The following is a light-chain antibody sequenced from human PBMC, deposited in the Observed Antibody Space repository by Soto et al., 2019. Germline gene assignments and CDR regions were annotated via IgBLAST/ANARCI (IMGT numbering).Light chain of an antibody. V-gene: IGKV3-20*01. CDR1: QSVSSSY. CDR3: QQYGTSLFT. Sequence: IVLTQSPGTLSLSPGERATLSRRASQSVSSSYLAWYQQKPGQAPRLLIYGASNRATGIPDRFSGSGSGTDFTLTISGLEPEDFAVYYCQQYGTSLFTFGGGTKVDIK. CDR2: GAS. J-gene: IGKJ4*01.